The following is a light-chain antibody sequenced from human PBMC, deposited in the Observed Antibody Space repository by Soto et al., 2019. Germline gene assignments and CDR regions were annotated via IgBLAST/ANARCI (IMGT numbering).Light chain of an antibody. Sequence: SYELTQPPSVSVAPEKTATITCGGNNIGDKRVHWYRQKPGQVPVLLISYDSDRPSGIPERFSGSNSGNTATLTISRVEAGDEADYYCQVWDIMTDNYVFGGGTKLTVL. CDR3: QVWDIMTDNYV. CDR1: NIGDKR. V-gene: IGLV3-21*04. CDR2: YDS. J-gene: IGLJ1*01.